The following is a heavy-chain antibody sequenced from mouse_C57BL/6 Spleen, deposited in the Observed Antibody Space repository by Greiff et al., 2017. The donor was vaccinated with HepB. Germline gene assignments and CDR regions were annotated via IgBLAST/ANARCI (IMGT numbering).Heavy chain of an antibody. CDR2: INPNNGGT. CDR1: GFTFTDYN. CDR3: ARGTWCAY. Sequence: VQLQQSGPELVKPGASVKISCKASGFTFTDYNMDWVKQSPGKSLEWIGDINPNNGGTIYNQKFKGKATLTVDKSSSTAYMEIRSLTSEDTAVYYCARGTWCAYWGQGTLVTVAA. V-gene: IGHV1-18*01. J-gene: IGHJ3*01.